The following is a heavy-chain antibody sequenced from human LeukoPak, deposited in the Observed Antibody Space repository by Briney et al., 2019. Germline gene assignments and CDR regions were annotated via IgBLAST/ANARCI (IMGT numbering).Heavy chain of an antibody. J-gene: IGHJ3*02. CDR1: GYTFTSYG. CDR2: MNPNSGNT. Sequence: ASVKVSCKASGYTFTSYGISWVRQATGQGLEWMGWMNPNSGNTGYAQKFQGRVTITRNTSISTAYMELSSLRSEDTAVYYCARGGHDAFDIWGQGTMVTVSS. V-gene: IGHV1-8*03. CDR3: ARGGHDAFDI.